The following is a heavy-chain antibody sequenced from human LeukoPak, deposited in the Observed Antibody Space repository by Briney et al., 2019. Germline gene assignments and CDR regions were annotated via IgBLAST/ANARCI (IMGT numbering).Heavy chain of an antibody. D-gene: IGHD1-26*01. CDR3: ARISGSYVFDY. J-gene: IGHJ4*02. Sequence: GGSLRLSCAASGFTFSDYYMSWIRQAPGKGLEWISYISSSTYTNYADSVKGRFTISRDNAKNSMYLQLNSLRAEDTAVYYCARISGSYVFDYWGQGTLVTISS. V-gene: IGHV3-11*03. CDR2: ISSSTYT. CDR1: GFTFSDYY.